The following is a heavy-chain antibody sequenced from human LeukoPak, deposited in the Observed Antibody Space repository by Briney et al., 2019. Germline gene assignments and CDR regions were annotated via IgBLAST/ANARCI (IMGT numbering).Heavy chain of an antibody. Sequence: SVKVSCKASGGTFSSYAISWVRQAPGQGLEWMGGIIPIFGTANYAQKFQGRVTITTDESTSTAYMELSSLRSEDTAVYYCARGSGYCSSTSCYLPDYWGQGTLVTVSS. CDR2: IIPIFGTA. CDR1: GGTFSSYA. V-gene: IGHV1-69*05. J-gene: IGHJ4*02. D-gene: IGHD2-2*01. CDR3: ARGSGYCSSTSCYLPDY.